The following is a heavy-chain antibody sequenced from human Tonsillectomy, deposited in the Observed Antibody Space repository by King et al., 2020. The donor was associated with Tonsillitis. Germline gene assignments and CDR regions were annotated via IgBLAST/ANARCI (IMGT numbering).Heavy chain of an antibody. CDR3: WVKDRGYFDWFSGNYFDY. Sequence: VQSGAEVKKPGASVKVSCKASGYTFTSYGISWVRQAPGQGLEWMGWISAYNGNTNYAQKLQGRVTMTTDTSTSTAYMELRSLRSDDTAVYYCWVKDRGYFDWFSGNYFDYWGQGTLVTVSS. CDR2: ISAYNGNT. D-gene: IGHD3-9*01. V-gene: IGHV1-18*01. CDR1: GYTFTSYG. J-gene: IGHJ4*02.